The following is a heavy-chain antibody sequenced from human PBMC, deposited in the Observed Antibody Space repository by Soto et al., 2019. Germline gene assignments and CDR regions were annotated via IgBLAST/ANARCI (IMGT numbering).Heavy chain of an antibody. D-gene: IGHD2-15*01. V-gene: IGHV4-30-4*01. CDR2: IYYSGST. CDR3: ARDHSKAQHYYYGMDV. Sequence: SETLSLTCTVSGGSISSGDYYWSWIRQPPGKGLEWIGYIYYSGSTYYNPSLKSRVTISVDTSKNQFSLKLSSVTAADTAVYYCARDHSKAQHYYYGMDVWGQGTTVPVSS. CDR1: GGSISSGDYY. J-gene: IGHJ6*02.